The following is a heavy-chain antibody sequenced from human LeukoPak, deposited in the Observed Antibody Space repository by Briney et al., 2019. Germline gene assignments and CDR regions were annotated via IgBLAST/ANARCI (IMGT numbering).Heavy chain of an antibody. CDR1: GYTLTELS. CDR3: ATPRIAARPSSQTYYYSGMDV. Sequence: GASVKVSCKVSGYTLTELSMHWVRQAPGKGLEWMGGFDPEDGETIYAQKFQGRVTMTEDTSTDTAYMELSSLRSEDTAVYYCATPRIAARPSSQTYYYSGMDVWGQGTTVTVSS. CDR2: FDPEDGET. V-gene: IGHV1-24*01. J-gene: IGHJ6*02. D-gene: IGHD6-6*01.